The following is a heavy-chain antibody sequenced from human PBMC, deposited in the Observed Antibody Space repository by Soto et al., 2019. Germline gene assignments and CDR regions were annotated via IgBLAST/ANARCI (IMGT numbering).Heavy chain of an antibody. D-gene: IGHD6-19*01. V-gene: IGHV4-59*08. Sequence: SETLSLTCTVSGGSISSYYWSWIRQPPGKGLEWIGYIYYSGSTNYNPSLKSRVTISVDTSKNQFSLKLSSVTAADTAVYYCASCSGYSSGWYYFDYWGQGTLVTVS. J-gene: IGHJ4*02. CDR3: ASCSGYSSGWYYFDY. CDR2: IYYSGST. CDR1: GGSISSYY.